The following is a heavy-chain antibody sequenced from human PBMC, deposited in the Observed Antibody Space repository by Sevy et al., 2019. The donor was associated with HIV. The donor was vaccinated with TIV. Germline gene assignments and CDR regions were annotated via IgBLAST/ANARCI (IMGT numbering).Heavy chain of an antibody. V-gene: IGHV3-21*01. CDR2: ISSSSSYI. Sequence: GGSLRLSCAASGFTFSSYSMNWVRQAPGKGLEWVSSISSSSSYIYYADSVKCRFTISRDNAKNSLYLQMNSLRAEDTAVYYCARDANYCSSTICQERYYYYGMDVWGQGTTVTVSS. CDR1: GFTFSSYS. D-gene: IGHD2-2*01. J-gene: IGHJ6*02. CDR3: ARDANYCSSTICQERYYYYGMDV.